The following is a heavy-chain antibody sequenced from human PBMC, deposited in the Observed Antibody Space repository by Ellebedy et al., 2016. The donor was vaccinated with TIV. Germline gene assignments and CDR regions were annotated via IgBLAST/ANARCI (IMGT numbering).Heavy chain of an antibody. J-gene: IGHJ4*02. CDR3: ARDGVGLIALDS. D-gene: IGHD3-3*01. CDR1: GYILSNYW. Sequence: GESLKISXAASGYILSNYWMHWVRQVPGKGLVWVSHIRGDGISTSYADSVKGRFTISRDNAKNTMYLQLNSLRAEDTAVYYCARDGVGLIALDSWGQGTLVTVSS. CDR2: IRGDGIST. V-gene: IGHV3-74*01.